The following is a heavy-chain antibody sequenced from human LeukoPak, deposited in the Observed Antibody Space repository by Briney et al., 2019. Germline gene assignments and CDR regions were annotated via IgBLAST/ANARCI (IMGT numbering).Heavy chain of an antibody. CDR2: IYPRDSDA. J-gene: IGHJ4*02. Sequence: GESLKISCKVSGYSFTNYWIAWVRQMPGKGLEFMAIIYPRDSDARYSSSFQGQVTISVDKSISIAYLQWSSLQASDTAVYYCARNVDTHFDYWGQGTLVTISS. CDR3: ARNVDTHFDY. D-gene: IGHD5-18*01. CDR1: GYSFTNYW. V-gene: IGHV5-51*01.